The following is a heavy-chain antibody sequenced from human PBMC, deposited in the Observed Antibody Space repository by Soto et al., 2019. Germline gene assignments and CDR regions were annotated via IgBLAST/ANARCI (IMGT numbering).Heavy chain of an antibody. V-gene: IGHV3-21*01. CDR1: GFTFSSLS. Sequence: EVQLVESGGGLVRPGGSLRLSCAASGFTFSSLSLHWVRQAPGRGLVWVSYIDWNGNYIKYADSARGRFTTSRDNAKKSLYLKLNILTSKHTAVYFCASFCCGDTSCHVGIFHVWGQGTMVVVSS. CDR2: IDWNGNYI. CDR3: ASFCCGDTSCHVGIFHV. J-gene: IGHJ3*01. D-gene: IGHD2-21*02.